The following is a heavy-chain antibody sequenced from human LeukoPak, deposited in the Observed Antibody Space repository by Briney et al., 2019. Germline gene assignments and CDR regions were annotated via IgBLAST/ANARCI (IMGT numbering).Heavy chain of an antibody. CDR1: GGSFSGYY. D-gene: IGHD4-17*01. V-gene: IGHV4-34*01. J-gene: IGHJ4*02. CDR2: INHSGST. CDR3: AREARKQLGYGDYFDY. Sequence: SETLSLTCAVYGGSFSGYYWSWIRQPPGKGLEWIGEINHSGSTNYNPSLKSRVTISVDTSKNQFSLKLSSVTAADTAVYYCAREARKQLGYGDYFDYWGQGTLVTVSS.